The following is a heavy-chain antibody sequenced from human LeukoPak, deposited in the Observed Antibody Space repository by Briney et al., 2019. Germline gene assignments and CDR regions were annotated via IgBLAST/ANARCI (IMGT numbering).Heavy chain of an antibody. Sequence: ASVKVSCKASGGTFSSYAISWVRQATGQGLEWMGWMNPNSGNTGYAQKFQGRVTITRNTSISTAYMELRSLRSDDTAVYYCARDFTPYYYGSGNSLDYWGQGTLVTVSS. V-gene: IGHV1-8*03. CDR2: MNPNSGNT. CDR3: ARDFTPYYYGSGNSLDY. J-gene: IGHJ4*02. D-gene: IGHD3-10*01. CDR1: GGTFSSYA.